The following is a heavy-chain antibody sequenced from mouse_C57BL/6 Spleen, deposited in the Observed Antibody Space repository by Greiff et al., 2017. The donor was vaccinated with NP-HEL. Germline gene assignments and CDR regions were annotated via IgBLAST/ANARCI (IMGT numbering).Heavy chain of an antibody. CDR2: IYPGNSDT. D-gene: IGHD1-1*01. Sequence: EVQLQQSGTVLARPGASVKMSCKTSGYTFTSYWMHWVNQRPGQGLEWIGAIYPGNSDTSYNQKFKGKAKLTAGTSASTAYMELSSLTNEDSAGYYCTRGCGSSSWFAYWGQGTLVTVSA. V-gene: IGHV1-5*01. CDR3: TRGCGSSSWFAY. CDR1: GYTFTSYW. J-gene: IGHJ3*01.